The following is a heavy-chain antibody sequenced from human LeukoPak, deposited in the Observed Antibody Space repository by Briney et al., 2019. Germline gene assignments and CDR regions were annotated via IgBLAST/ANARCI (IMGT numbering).Heavy chain of an antibody. Sequence: SVKVSCKASGGTFSSYAISWVRQAPGQGLEWMGGIIPIFGTANYAQKFQGRVTITADKSTSTAYMKLSSLRSEDTAVYYCARDSIGGYDILTGYVPAPNWFDPWGQGTLVTVSS. D-gene: IGHD3-9*01. CDR1: GGTFSSYA. V-gene: IGHV1-69*06. J-gene: IGHJ5*02. CDR2: IIPIFGTA. CDR3: ARDSIGGYDILTGYVPAPNWFDP.